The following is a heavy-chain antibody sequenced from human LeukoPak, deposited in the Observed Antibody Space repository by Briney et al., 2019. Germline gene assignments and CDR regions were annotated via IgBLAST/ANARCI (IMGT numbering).Heavy chain of an antibody. V-gene: IGHV2-5*02. CDR3: AHRRLIPSTTVTTGFDS. CDR1: GFSLPTGGVG. Sequence: SGPTLLKPTPTLTLTCTFSGFSLPTGGVGVGWIRQPPGKALEWLALIYWDSNKYYSPSLKSRLTITKDTSKNQVVLTMTNMDPVDTATYYCAHRRLIPSTTVTTGFDSWGQGILVTVSS. CDR2: IYWDSNK. D-gene: IGHD4-17*01. J-gene: IGHJ4*02.